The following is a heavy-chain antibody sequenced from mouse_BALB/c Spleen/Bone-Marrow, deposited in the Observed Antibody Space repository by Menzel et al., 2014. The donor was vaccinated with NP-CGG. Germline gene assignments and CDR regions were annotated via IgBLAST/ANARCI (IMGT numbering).Heavy chain of an antibody. V-gene: IGHV4-1*02. D-gene: IGHD2-3*01. J-gene: IGHJ3*01. CDR3: SRLGYYGGFAY. CDR1: GFDFSRYW. Sequence: EVQGVESGGGLVQPGGSLKVSCAASGFDFSRYWMSWVRQAPGKGLEWIGEINPDSRTINYTPSLKERFIISRDNAKNTLYLQMSKVRSEDTALYYCSRLGYYGGFAYWGQGTLVTVSA. CDR2: INPDSRTI.